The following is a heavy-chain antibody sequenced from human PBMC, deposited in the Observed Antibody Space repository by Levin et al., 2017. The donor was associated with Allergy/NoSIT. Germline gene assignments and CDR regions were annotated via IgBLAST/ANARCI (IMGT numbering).Heavy chain of an antibody. J-gene: IGHJ1*01. Sequence: ASVKVSCKASGGSFSTSGITWVRQAPGQGLEWMGGIIPKFGTSNYAQRFQGRVTITADESTNTVYMELSSLRFEDTAVYYCARGKHGYGIGFSYYMDLWGQGTLVTVSS. CDR2: IIPKFGTS. CDR3: ARGKHGYGIGFSYYMDL. D-gene: IGHD5-12*01. V-gene: IGHV1-69*13. CDR1: GGSFSTSG.